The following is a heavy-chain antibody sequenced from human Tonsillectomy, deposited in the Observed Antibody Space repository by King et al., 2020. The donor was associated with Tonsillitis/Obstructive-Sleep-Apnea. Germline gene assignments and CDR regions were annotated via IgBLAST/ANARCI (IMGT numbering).Heavy chain of an antibody. Sequence: VQLVESGGGLVQPGGSLRLSCAASGFTFSSYAMSWVRQAPGKVLEWASAFMVRGGSTYYADSVKGRFTISRDNSKNTLYLQMNSLRAEDTAVYYCAKRTWLQSFDYWGQGTLVTVSS. CDR2: FMVRGGST. CDR1: GFTFSSYA. CDR3: AKRTWLQSFDY. V-gene: IGHV3-23*04. D-gene: IGHD5-24*01. J-gene: IGHJ4*02.